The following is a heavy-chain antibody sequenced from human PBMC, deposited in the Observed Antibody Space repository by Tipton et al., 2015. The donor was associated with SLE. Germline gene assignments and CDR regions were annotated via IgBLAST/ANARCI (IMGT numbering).Heavy chain of an antibody. CDR1: GFTFDDSA. CDR3: AKDLGGSYFAEYFQH. Sequence: SLRLSCAASGFTFDDSAMHWVRQAPGKGLEWVSGISWNSGSIGYADSVKGRFTISRDNAKNSLYLQMNSLRAEDTALYYCAKDLGGSYFAEYFQHWGQGTLVTVSS. D-gene: IGHD1-26*01. CDR2: ISWNSGSI. V-gene: IGHV3-9*01. J-gene: IGHJ1*01.